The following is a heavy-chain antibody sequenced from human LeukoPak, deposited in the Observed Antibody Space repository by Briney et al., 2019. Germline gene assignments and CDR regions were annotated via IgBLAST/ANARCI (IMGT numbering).Heavy chain of an antibody. D-gene: IGHD3-10*01. CDR1: GGSISSYY. Sequence: SETLSLTCTVSGGSISSYYWSWIRQPAGKGLEWIGRIYTSGSTNYNPSLKSRVTMSVDTSKNQFSLKLSSVTAADTAVYYRARDATMVRGVIIEYNWFDPWGQGTLVTVSS. V-gene: IGHV4-4*07. CDR2: IYTSGST. J-gene: IGHJ5*02. CDR3: ARDATMVRGVIIEYNWFDP.